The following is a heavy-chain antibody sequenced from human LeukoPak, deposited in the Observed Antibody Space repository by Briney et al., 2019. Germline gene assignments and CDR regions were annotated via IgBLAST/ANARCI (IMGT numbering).Heavy chain of an antibody. D-gene: IGHD3-3*01. Sequence: SETLSLTCAVSGDSISTTNYYWGWIRQSPGKGLEWIGIIYYSGITHYNPSLKSRVTILVDTSKNQFSLKLSSVTDADTAVYYCARVRRSLNWFDSWGQGTLVTVSS. CDR2: IYYSGIT. V-gene: IGHV4-39*01. CDR1: GDSISTTNYY. CDR3: ARVRRSLNWFDS. J-gene: IGHJ5*01.